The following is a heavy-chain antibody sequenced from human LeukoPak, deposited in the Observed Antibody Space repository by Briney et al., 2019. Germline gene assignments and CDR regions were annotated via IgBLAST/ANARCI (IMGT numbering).Heavy chain of an antibody. CDR1: GFTFSSYA. J-gene: IGHJ4*02. CDR3: AKDRVHYDSSDH. V-gene: IGHV3-23*01. D-gene: IGHD3-22*01. Sequence: GGSLRLSCAASGFTFSSYAMSWVRQAPGKGLEWVSGSNDSGGNTYYADSAKGRFTISRDNSKNTLYLQMHSLRVEDTAVYYCAKDRVHYDSSDHWGQGTLVTVSS. CDR2: SNDSGGNT.